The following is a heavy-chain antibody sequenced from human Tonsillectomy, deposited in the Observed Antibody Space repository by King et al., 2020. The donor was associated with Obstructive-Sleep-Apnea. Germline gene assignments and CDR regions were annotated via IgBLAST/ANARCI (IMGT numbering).Heavy chain of an antibody. CDR3: AKDLLIVPAARDEFDY. V-gene: IGHV3-23*04. CDR1: GFTFSSYA. CDR2: ISGSGGST. Sequence: VQLVESGGGLAQPGGSLRLSCAASGFTFSSYAMSWVRQAPGKGLEWVSAISGSGGSTYYADSVKGRFTISRDNSKNTLYLQMNSLRAEDTAVYYCAKDLLIVPAARDEFDYWGQGTLVTVSS. D-gene: IGHD2-2*01. J-gene: IGHJ4*02.